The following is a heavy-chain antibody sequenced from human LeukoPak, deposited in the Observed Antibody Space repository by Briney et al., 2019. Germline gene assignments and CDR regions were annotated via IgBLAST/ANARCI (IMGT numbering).Heavy chain of an antibody. CDR2: INPNSGGT. CDR3: ARDPSGDRGYFDY. J-gene: IGHJ4*02. CDR1: GDTFTGYY. Sequence: GASVKVSCKASGDTFTGYYMHWVRQAPGQGLEWMGWINPNSGGTNYAQKFQGRVTMTRDTSISTAYMELSRLRSDDTAVYYCARDPSGDRGYFDYWGQGTLVTVSS. V-gene: IGHV1-2*02. D-gene: IGHD7-27*01.